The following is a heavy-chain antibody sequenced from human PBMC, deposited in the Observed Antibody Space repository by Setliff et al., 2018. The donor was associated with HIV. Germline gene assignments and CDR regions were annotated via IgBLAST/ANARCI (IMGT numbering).Heavy chain of an antibody. J-gene: IGHJ4*02. CDR1: GYTFTAYY. D-gene: IGHD3-22*01. Sequence: GASVKVSCKASGYTFTAYYMHWVRQAPGQGLEWMGWIYPNSGGTKYAQKFQGRVTMTRDTSISTAYMELSRLRSDDTAVYYCARENSGYRAFDYWGQATLVTVSS. V-gene: IGHV1-2*02. CDR2: IYPNSGGT. CDR3: ARENSGYRAFDY.